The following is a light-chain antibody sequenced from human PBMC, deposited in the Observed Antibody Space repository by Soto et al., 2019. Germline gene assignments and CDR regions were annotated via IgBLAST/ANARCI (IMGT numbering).Light chain of an antibody. CDR1: PSVRSY. CDR2: GAS. V-gene: IGKV3-15*01. CDR3: QQYNNWPPIT. Sequence: EIVLTQSPATLSLSPGERSPLSCRASPSVRSYLAWYQQKPGQAPTLLIYGASTRATGIPARFSGSGSGTEFTLTIRSLQSEDLAVYYCQQYNNWPPITVGQGKRLEIK. J-gene: IGKJ5*01.